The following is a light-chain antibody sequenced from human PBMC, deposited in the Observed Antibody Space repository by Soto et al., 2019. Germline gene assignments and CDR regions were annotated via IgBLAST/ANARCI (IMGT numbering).Light chain of an antibody. Sequence: DIPMTQSPSSLSASIGERVTITCRASQSISNYLNWFQQKPGEAPKLLIYAASSLPSGVPSRFSGSGSGTDFTLTISILQREDFATYYCQQSMSNLGTFGPGTKVDIK. CDR3: QQSMSNLGT. CDR2: AAS. V-gene: IGKV1-39*01. J-gene: IGKJ3*01. CDR1: QSISNY.